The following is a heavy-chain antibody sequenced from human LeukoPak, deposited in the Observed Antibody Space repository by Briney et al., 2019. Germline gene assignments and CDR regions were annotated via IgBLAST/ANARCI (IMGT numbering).Heavy chain of an antibody. Sequence: GGSLRLSCAASGFTFSSYAMSWVRQAPGKGLEWVSAISGSGGSTYYADSVKGRFTISRDNSKNTLYLQMNSLRAEDTAVYYCARTWIQLWMHIDYWGQGTLVTVSS. CDR2: ISGSGGST. CDR1: GFTFSSYA. J-gene: IGHJ4*02. D-gene: IGHD5-18*01. V-gene: IGHV3-23*01. CDR3: ARTWIQLWMHIDY.